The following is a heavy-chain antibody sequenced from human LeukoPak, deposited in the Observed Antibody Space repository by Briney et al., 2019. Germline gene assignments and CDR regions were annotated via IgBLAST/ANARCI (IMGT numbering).Heavy chain of an antibody. D-gene: IGHD3-10*01. V-gene: IGHV4-59*08. CDR3: AKHYGSGSYHSFDY. CDR1: GGSISSYY. J-gene: IGHJ4*02. Sequence: SETLSLTCTVSGGSISSYYWSWIRQPPGKGLEWIGYIYYSGSTNYNPSLKSRVTISVDTSKNQFSLKLSSVTAADTAVYYCAKHYGSGSYHSFDYWGQGTLVTVSS. CDR2: IYYSGST.